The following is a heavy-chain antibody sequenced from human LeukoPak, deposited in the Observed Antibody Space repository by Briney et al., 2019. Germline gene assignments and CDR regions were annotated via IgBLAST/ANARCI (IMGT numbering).Heavy chain of an antibody. V-gene: IGHV4-39*01. CDR1: GGSSSSSTYY. Sequence: SETLSLTCTVSGGSSSSSTYYWGWIRQPPGKGLEWIGNIYHSGSTYYNPSLKSRVTMSVDTSKNQFSLKLSSVTAADTAVYYCARPPKTDFWSGSTYGMDVWGQGTTVTVSS. J-gene: IGHJ6*02. CDR2: IYHSGST. D-gene: IGHD3-3*01. CDR3: ARPPKTDFWSGSTYGMDV.